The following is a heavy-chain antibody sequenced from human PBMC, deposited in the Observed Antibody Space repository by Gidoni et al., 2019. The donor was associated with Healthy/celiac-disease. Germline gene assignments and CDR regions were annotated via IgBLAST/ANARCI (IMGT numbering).Heavy chain of an antibody. V-gene: IGHV3-9*01. Sequence: EVQLVESGGGLVQPGRSLRLSCAASGFTFDDYAMHWVRQAPGKGLEWVSGSSWNSGSIGYADSVKGRFTISRDNAKNSLYLQMNSLRAEDTALYYCAKDLSGATHYYYGMDVWGQGTTVTVSS. CDR3: AKDLSGATHYYYGMDV. J-gene: IGHJ6*02. CDR1: GFTFDDYA. CDR2: SSWNSGSI. D-gene: IGHD1-26*01.